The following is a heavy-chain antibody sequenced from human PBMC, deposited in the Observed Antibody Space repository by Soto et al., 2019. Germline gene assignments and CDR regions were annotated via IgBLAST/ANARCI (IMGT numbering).Heavy chain of an antibody. J-gene: IGHJ5*02. D-gene: IGHD6-19*01. CDR3: AKIAVTESWFDP. CDR1: GYSISSSNW. Sequence: PSETLSLTCAVSGYSISSSNWWGWIRQPPGKGLEWIGYIYYSGSTHYNPSLKSRVTMSVDTSKNQFSLKLTSVTAVDTAVYYCAKIAVTESWFDPWGQGTLVTAPQ. V-gene: IGHV4-28*01. CDR2: IYYSGST.